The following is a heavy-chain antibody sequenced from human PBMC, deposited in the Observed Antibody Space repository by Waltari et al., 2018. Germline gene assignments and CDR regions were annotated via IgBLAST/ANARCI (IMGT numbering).Heavy chain of an antibody. D-gene: IGHD2-15*01. CDR2: IRYDGSNK. J-gene: IGHJ5*02. V-gene: IGHV3-30*02. CDR1: GFTFSSYG. Sequence: QVQLVESGGGVVQPGGSLRLSCAASGFTFSSYGMHWVRQAPGKGLEWVAFIRYDGSNKYYADSVKGRFTISRDNSKNTLYLQRNSLRAEDTAVYYCAKGVVVAAPEFDPWGQGTLVTVSS. CDR3: AKGVVVAAPEFDP.